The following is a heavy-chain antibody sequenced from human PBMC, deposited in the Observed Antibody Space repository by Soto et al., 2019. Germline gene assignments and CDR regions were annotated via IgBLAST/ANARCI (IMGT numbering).Heavy chain of an antibody. CDR2: IWYDGSNK. CDR1: GLTFSSYG. CDR3: ARVELGAINYYYYYGMDV. Sequence: GGSLRLSCAASGLTFSSYGMHWVRQAPGKGLEWVAVIWYDGSNKYYADSVKGRFTISRDNSKNTLYLQMNSLRAEDTAVYYCARVELGAINYYYYYGMDVWGQGTTVTVSS. D-gene: IGHD1-26*01. V-gene: IGHV3-33*01. J-gene: IGHJ6*02.